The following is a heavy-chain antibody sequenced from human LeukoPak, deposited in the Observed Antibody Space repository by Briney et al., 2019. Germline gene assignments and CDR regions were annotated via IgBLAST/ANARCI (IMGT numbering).Heavy chain of an antibody. CDR1: GGSITIYS. CDR2: IYTSGST. V-gene: IGHV4-4*07. D-gene: IGHD3-10*01. J-gene: IGHJ4*02. CDR3: ARLVRGVIFDY. Sequence: SETLSLTCTVSGGSITIYSGSWIRQPAGKGLEWIGRIYTSGSTNYNPSLKSRVTMSVDTSKNQFSLKLSSLAAADTAVYYCARLVRGVIFDYWGQGTLVTVSS.